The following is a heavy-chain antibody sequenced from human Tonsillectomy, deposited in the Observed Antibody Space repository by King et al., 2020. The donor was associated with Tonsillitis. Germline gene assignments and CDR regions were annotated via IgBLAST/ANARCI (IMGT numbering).Heavy chain of an antibody. CDR2: IIPIFGTA. CDR3: AVVYYYTSSGFGYYYNGMDV. V-gene: IGHV1-69*12. J-gene: IGHJ6*02. D-gene: IGHD3-22*01. CDR1: GGTFSSYA. Sequence: QLVQSGAEVKKPGSSVKVSCKASGGTFSSYAISWVRQAPGQGLEWMGGIIPIFGTANYAKKFQGRVTITADESTSTAYMELSSLRSEDTAVYYFAVVYYYTSSGFGYYYNGMDVWDQGTMVTVSS.